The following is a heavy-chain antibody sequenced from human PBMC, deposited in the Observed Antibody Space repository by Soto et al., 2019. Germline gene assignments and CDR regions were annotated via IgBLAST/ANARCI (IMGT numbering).Heavy chain of an antibody. V-gene: IGHV4-4*07. CDR1: GASISNAY. Sequence: QVQLQESGPGLVKPSETLSLNCTVSGASISNAYWSWIRQAAGKRLEWIGRIHSSGTFNYNPSLKSRVSISRDTSKNQISLKLSSVTAADTAVYYCARDNIVSKGYGMDVWGQGTTVTVSS. D-gene: IGHD5-12*01. CDR3: ARDNIVSKGYGMDV. CDR2: IHSSGTF. J-gene: IGHJ6*02.